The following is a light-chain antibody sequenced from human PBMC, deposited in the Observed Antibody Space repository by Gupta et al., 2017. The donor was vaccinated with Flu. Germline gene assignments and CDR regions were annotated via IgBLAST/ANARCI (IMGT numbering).Light chain of an antibody. CDR1: SSNIGSGFD. CDR2: GNF. V-gene: IGLV1-40*01. CDR3: QSYDSSLSGYV. Sequence: VTISCIGSSSNIGSGFDIHWYQTLPGTAPKLLIYGNFNRPSGVPDRFSGSKSGTSASLAITGLQAEDEADYYCQSYDSSLSGYVFGTGTKVIVL. J-gene: IGLJ1*01.